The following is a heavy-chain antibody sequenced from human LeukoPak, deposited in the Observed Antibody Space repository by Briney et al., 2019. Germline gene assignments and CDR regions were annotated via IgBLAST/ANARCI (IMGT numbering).Heavy chain of an antibody. Sequence: ASVKVSCKASGYTFSGDYMHWVRQAPGQGLEWMGWINPKSGGTSYAQKFQGRVSMTRDTSISTAYMELSRLRVDDTVVYYCARGPYGDFFDYWGQGTLVTVSS. CDR3: ARGPYGDFFDY. CDR1: GYTFSGDY. J-gene: IGHJ4*02. CDR2: INPKSGGT. D-gene: IGHD4-17*01. V-gene: IGHV1-2*02.